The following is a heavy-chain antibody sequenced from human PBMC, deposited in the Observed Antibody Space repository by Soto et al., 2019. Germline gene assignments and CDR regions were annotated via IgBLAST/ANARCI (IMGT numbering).Heavy chain of an antibody. Sequence: PGGSLRLSCAGSGFSFSDYYMSWIRQAPGKGLEWVSYISSSGDIIYYADSVKGRFTISRDNAKNSLYLQMNSLRAEDTAVYYCARDLGYYASDGYCDDWGQGTVVTVSS. CDR3: ARDLGYYASDGYCDD. CDR1: GFSFSDYY. J-gene: IGHJ4*02. CDR2: ISSSGDII. D-gene: IGHD3-22*01. V-gene: IGHV3-11*01.